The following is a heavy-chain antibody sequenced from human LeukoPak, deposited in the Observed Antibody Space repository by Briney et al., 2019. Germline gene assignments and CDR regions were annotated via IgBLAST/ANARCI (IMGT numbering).Heavy chain of an antibody. Sequence: ASVKVSCKASGYTFTSYGISWVRQAPGQGLEWMGWISAYNGNTNYAQKLQGRVTMTTDTSTSTAYIELRSLRSDDTAVYYCAREDCSSTSCPAGFDYWGQGTLVTVSS. CDR1: GYTFTSYG. V-gene: IGHV1-18*01. CDR2: ISAYNGNT. J-gene: IGHJ4*02. CDR3: AREDCSSTSCPAGFDY. D-gene: IGHD2-2*01.